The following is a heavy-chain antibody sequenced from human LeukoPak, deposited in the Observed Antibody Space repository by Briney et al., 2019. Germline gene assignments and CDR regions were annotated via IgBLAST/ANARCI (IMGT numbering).Heavy chain of an antibody. Sequence: PGGSLRLSCAASRFTFSYYPMHWVRQAPGKGLEWVAVISYDGSNQYYADSVKGRFTISRDNSKNTLSLQVNSLRPEDTAVYYCARRLRWSGYLDYWGQGTLVTVSS. V-gene: IGHV3-30-3*01. CDR3: ARRLRWSGYLDY. D-gene: IGHD2-8*01. CDR2: ISYDGSNQ. J-gene: IGHJ4*02. CDR1: RFTFSYYP.